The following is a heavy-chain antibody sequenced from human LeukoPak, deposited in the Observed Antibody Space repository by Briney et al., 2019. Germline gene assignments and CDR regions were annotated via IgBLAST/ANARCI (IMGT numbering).Heavy chain of an antibody. CDR2: IYYSGST. D-gene: IGHD1-26*01. CDR3: ARDNPWDYYFDY. Sequence: PSETLSLTCTVSGGSISSSSYYWGWIRQPPGKGLEWIGSIYYSGSTYYNPSLKSRVTISVDTSKNQFSLKLSSVTAADTAVYYCARDNPWDYYFDYWGQGTLVTVSS. J-gene: IGHJ4*02. V-gene: IGHV4-39*07. CDR1: GGSISSSSYY.